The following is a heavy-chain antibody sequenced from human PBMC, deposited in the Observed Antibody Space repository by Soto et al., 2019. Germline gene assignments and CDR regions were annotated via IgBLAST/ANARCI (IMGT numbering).Heavy chain of an antibody. D-gene: IGHD2-21*01. CDR3: ARAPYMNTYGMDV. CDR1: GGTFSSYT. CDR2: IIPILGIA. V-gene: IGHV1-69*02. Sequence: GASVEVSCKASGGTFSSYTISWVRQAPGQGLEWMGRIIPILGIANYAQKFQGRVTITADKSTSTAYMELSSLRSEDTAVYYCARAPYMNTYGMDVWGQGTTVTVSS. J-gene: IGHJ6*02.